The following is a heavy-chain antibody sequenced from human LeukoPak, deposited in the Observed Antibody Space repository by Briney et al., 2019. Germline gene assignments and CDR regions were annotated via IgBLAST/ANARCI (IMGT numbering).Heavy chain of an antibody. CDR3: ARGRLNLVVVAATRFDY. J-gene: IGHJ4*02. CDR2: INHRGST. CDR1: GGSFSGYY. D-gene: IGHD2-15*01. Sequence: PSETLSLSCAVYGGSFSGYYWSWIRQPPGKGLERVGEINHRGSTNYNPSLKSRVTISVDTSKNQFSLKLSSVTAADTAVYYCARGRLNLVVVAATRFDYWGQGTLVTVSS. V-gene: IGHV4-34*01.